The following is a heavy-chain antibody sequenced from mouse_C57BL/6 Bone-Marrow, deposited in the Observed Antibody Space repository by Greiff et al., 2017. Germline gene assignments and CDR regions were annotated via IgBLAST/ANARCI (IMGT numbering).Heavy chain of an antibody. J-gene: IGHJ1*03. D-gene: IGHD1-1*01. V-gene: IGHV1-64*01. CDR1: GYSFTSYW. CDR3: ARYYYGSSYDWYFEV. CDR2: IHPNSGST. Sequence: VQLQQPGAELVKPGASVKLSCKASGYSFTSYWMHWVKQRPGQGLEWIGMIHPNSGSTNYNEKFKSKATLTVAKASSTAYMQLSSLTSEDSAVYDCARYYYGSSYDWYFEVWGTGTTVTVSS.